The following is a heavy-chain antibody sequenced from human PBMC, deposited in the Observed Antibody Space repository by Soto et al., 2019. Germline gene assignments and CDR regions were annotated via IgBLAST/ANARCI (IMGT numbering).Heavy chain of an antibody. D-gene: IGHD3-16*02. CDR3: ARAPIRYYDYVWGSYRYDDYYYGRDV. CDR2: IIPIFGTA. V-gene: IGHV1-69*06. Sequence: SVKVSCKASGGTFSSYAISWVRQAPGQGLEWMGGIIPIFGTANYAQKFQGRVTITADKSTSTAYMELSSLRSEDTAVYYCARAPIRYYDYVWGSYRYDDYYYGRDVWG. J-gene: IGHJ6*02. CDR1: GGTFSSYA.